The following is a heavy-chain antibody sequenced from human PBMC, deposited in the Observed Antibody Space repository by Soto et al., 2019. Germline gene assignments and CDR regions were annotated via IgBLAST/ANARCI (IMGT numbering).Heavy chain of an antibody. CDR3: ARANLVINLVRVDY. D-gene: IGHD3-9*01. CDR1: GYTFNSYG. J-gene: IGHJ4*02. V-gene: IGHV1-18*01. CDR2: LSPYNGNT. Sequence: QVQLVQSGAEMKKPGASVKVSCKASGYTFNSYGITWVRQAPGQGLEWMGWLSPYNGNTNSAQRLQGRVTMTADTSTSTAYMELRSLRSDDTAICYCARANLVINLVRVDYWGQGTLVTVSS.